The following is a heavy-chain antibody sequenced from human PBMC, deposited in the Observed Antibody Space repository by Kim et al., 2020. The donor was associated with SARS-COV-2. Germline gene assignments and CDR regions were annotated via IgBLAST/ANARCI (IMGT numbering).Heavy chain of an antibody. Sequence: GGSLRLSCAASGFTFSNYYMSWIRPAPGKGLEWVSYISSSSSYTNYADSVKGRFTISRDNAKNSLYLQMNSLRAEDTAVYYCARVGYDYVWGSYRDYYYYYGVDVWGQGTTVTVSS. J-gene: IGHJ6*02. CDR3: ARVGYDYVWGSYRDYYYYYGVDV. CDR1: GFTFSNYY. CDR2: ISSSSSYT. V-gene: IGHV3-11*05. D-gene: IGHD3-16*02.